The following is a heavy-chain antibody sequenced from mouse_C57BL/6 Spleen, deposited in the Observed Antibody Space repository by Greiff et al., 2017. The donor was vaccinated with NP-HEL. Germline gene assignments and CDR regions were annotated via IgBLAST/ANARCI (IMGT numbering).Heavy chain of an antibody. J-gene: IGHJ4*01. CDR3: ARGDGYYPYYYAMDY. CDR1: GYSITSGYD. CDR2: ISYSGST. V-gene: IGHV3-1*01. Sequence: EVKLMESGPGMVKPSQSLSLTCTVTGYSITSGYDWHWIRHFPGNKLEWMGYISYSGSTNYNPSLKSRISITHDTSKNHFFLKLNSVTTEDTATYYCARGDGYYPYYYAMDYWGQGTSVTVSS. D-gene: IGHD2-3*01.